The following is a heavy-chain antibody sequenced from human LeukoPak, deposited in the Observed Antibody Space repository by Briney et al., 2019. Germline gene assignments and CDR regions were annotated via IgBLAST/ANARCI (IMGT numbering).Heavy chain of an antibody. J-gene: IGHJ4*02. Sequence: GGSLRLSCAASGFTFSSYGMHWVRQAPGKGLEWVAVISYDGSNKYYADSVKGRFTISRDNSKNTLYLQMNSLRAEDTAVYYCAKDYNWNDVCPVDYWGQGTLVTVSS. CDR3: AKDYNWNDVCPVDY. CDR1: GFTFSSYG. CDR2: ISYDGSNK. V-gene: IGHV3-30*18. D-gene: IGHD1-1*01.